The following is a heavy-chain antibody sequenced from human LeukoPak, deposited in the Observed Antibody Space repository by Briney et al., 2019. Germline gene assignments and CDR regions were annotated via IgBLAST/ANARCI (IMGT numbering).Heavy chain of an antibody. CDR2: MNPNSGNT. J-gene: IGHJ4*02. D-gene: IGHD5-12*01. CDR1: GYTFTSYD. CDR3: ARGGYSGYDDSFDY. V-gene: IGHV1-8*01. Sequence: ASVKVSCKASGYTFTSYDINWVRQATGQGLEWMGWMNPNSGNTGYAQKFQGRVTMTRNTSISTAYMELSSLRSEGTAVYYCARGGYSGYDDSFDYWGQGTLVTVSS.